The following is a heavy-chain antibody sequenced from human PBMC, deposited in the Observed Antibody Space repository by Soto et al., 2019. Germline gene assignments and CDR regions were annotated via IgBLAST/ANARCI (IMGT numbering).Heavy chain of an antibody. Sequence: EVQLLESGGGLVQPGGSLRLSCAASGFTFSSYWMSWVRQAPGKGLEWVANIKQDGSEKYYVDSVKGRFTISRDNAKNSLYLQMNSLRAEDTAVYYCARDRPYYDFWSGYRTDYWGQGTLVTVSS. J-gene: IGHJ4*02. D-gene: IGHD3-3*01. CDR1: GFTFSSYW. CDR2: IKQDGSEK. CDR3: ARDRPYYDFWSGYRTDY. V-gene: IGHV3-7*01.